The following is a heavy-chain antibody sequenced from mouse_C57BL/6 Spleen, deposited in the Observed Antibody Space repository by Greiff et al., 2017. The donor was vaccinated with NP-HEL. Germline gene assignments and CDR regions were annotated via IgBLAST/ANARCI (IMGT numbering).Heavy chain of an antibody. J-gene: IGHJ4*01. V-gene: IGHV10-1*01. CDR3: VRHDYSNYDAMDY. CDR2: IRSKSNNYAT. CDR1: GFSFNTYA. D-gene: IGHD2-5*01. Sequence: EAGGGLVQPKGSLKLSCAASGFSFNTYAMNWVRQAPGKGLEWVARIRSKSNNYATYYADSVKDRFTISRDDSESMLYLQMNNLKTEDTARYYCVRHDYSNYDAMDYWGQGTSVTVSS.